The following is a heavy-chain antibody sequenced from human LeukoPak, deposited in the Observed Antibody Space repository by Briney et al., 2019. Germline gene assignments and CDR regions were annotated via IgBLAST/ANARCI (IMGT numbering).Heavy chain of an antibody. CDR3: ARQKYLRGPDVEYFDY. CDR1: GFTFSSYS. V-gene: IGHV3-21*01. Sequence: GGSLRLSCAASGFTFSSYSMNWVRQAPGKGLEWVSIISSGSSYIHYADSGKGRFTISGANAKNSLYLQMNSLRAEDTAVYYCARQKYLRGPDVEYFDYWGKGTLVTVSS. J-gene: IGHJ4*02. CDR2: ISSGSSYI. D-gene: IGHD5/OR15-5a*01.